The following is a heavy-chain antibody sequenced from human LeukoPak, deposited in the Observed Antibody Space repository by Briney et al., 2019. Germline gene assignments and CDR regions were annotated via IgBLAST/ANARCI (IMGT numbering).Heavy chain of an antibody. V-gene: IGHV1-2*02. Sequence: ASVRVSCKASGYSFTDYYMHWVRQAPGQGLEWMGWINPNSAGTNYAQKFQGRVTMTRDTSISTAYMELSRLRSDDTAVYYCARDCSSSRCYDWGQGTLVTVSS. D-gene: IGHD2-2*01. CDR3: ARDCSSSRCYD. CDR2: INPNSAGT. CDR1: GYSFTDYY. J-gene: IGHJ4*02.